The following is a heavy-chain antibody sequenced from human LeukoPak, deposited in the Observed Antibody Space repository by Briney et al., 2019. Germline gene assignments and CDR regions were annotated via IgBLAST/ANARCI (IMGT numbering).Heavy chain of an antibody. CDR3: ASRPNGTFDI. D-gene: IGHD1-1*01. V-gene: IGHV3-74*01. CDR1: GFTFNSYW. Sequence: GTSLRLSCAASGFTFNSYWMHWVRQAPGKGLLWVSRINTDGSSTNYADSVRGRFTISRDNAKRTLYLQMNSLRDEDTAVYYCASRPNGTFDIWGQGTMVTVSS. J-gene: IGHJ3*02. CDR2: INTDGSST.